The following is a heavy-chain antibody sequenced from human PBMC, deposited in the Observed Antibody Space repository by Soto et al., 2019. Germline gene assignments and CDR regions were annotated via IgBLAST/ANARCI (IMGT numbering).Heavy chain of an antibody. Sequence: EVQLVESGGGLVQPGRSLRLSCAASGFTFDDYAMHWVRQAPGKGLEWVSGISWNSGSIGYADSVKGRFTISRDNAKNSLYLQMNSLRAEVTALYYCARGVATIILGYFDYWGQGTLVTVSS. J-gene: IGHJ4*02. CDR3: ARGVATIILGYFDY. CDR1: GFTFDDYA. V-gene: IGHV3-9*01. CDR2: ISWNSGSI. D-gene: IGHD5-12*01.